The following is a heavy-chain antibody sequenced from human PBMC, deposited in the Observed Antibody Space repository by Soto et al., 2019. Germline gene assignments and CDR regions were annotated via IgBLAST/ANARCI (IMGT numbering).Heavy chain of an antibody. V-gene: IGHV3-74*01. CDR2: INSDGSST. Sequence: GGSLRLSCAASGFTFSSYWMHWVRQAPGKGLVWVSRINSDGSSTSYADSVKGRFTISRDNAKNTLYLQMNSPRAEDTAVYYCARDRSSSWYSNWFDPWGQGTLVTVSS. CDR3: ARDRSSSWYSNWFDP. D-gene: IGHD6-13*01. CDR1: GFTFSSYW. J-gene: IGHJ5*02.